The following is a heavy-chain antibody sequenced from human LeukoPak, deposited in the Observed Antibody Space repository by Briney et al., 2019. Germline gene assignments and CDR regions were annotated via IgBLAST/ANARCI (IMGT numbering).Heavy chain of an antibody. Sequence: SDTLSLTCSVSGASLSNYYWSWMREPPAKGLECIGYVSYSGRPNHNPSLTSRVTISADTSKNKFSLKLTSVTAADTAVYYCARHERGAENLDYWGQGTLVTVSS. CDR3: ARHERGAENLDY. V-gene: IGHV4-59*08. CDR2: VSYSGRP. J-gene: IGHJ4*02. CDR1: GASLSNYY. D-gene: IGHD1-1*01.